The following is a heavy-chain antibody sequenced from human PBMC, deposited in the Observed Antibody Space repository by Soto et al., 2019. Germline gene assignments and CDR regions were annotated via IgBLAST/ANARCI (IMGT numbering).Heavy chain of an antibody. J-gene: IGHJ6*02. D-gene: IGHD6-25*01. V-gene: IGHV4-39*01. CDR2: LYYSGTT. Sequence: PSETLSLTCTVSGGSISSSGYYWGWIRQPPGKGLEWIGSLYYSGTTFYNPSLKRRVTISVDTSKNQFSLNLNSVTAADTAVYYCARPAAASYYYCGMDVWGQGTTVTVSS. CDR3: ARPAAASYYYCGMDV. CDR1: GGSISSSGYY.